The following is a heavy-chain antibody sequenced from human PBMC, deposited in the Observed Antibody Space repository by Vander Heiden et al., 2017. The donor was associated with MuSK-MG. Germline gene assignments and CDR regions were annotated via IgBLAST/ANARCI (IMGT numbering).Heavy chain of an antibody. CDR1: GFMFRDYY. CDR2: ISSSGSTR. V-gene: IGHV3-11*01. D-gene: IGHD1-1*01. CDR3: ARDNMGTGTFDY. Sequence: QEQLVESGGGLVKPGGYLRLSCAASGFMFRDYYMSWIRQGPGKGVEGVSYISSSGSTRLDADSLKGRFTISRDNADNSLYLEMSGLRAEDTAVYYCARDNMGTGTFDYWGQGTLVTVSS. J-gene: IGHJ4*02.